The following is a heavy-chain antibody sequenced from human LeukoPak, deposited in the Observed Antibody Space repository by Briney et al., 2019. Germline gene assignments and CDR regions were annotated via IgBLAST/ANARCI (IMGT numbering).Heavy chain of an antibody. CDR3: ARDRGVRDLDH. V-gene: IGHV3-33*08. CDR2: IWSDGGNK. Sequence: GGSLRLSCAASGFTFSSYAMHWVRQAPGKGLEWVAMIWSDGGNKYYADSVKGRFTISRDNSKNTVSLQMNSLRAEDTAVYYCARDRGVRDLDHWGQGTLVTVSS. D-gene: IGHD2-8*01. CDR1: GFTFSSYA. J-gene: IGHJ4*02.